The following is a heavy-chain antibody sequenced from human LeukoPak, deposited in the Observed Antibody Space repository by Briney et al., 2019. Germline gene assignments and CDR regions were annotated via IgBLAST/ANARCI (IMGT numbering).Heavy chain of an antibody. CDR3: MNIGTMGSH. CDR2: IYSDGST. V-gene: IGHV3-66*02. CDR1: GYIVSGNY. D-gene: IGHD1-26*01. Sequence: QAGGSLRLSCAASGYIVSGNYMSWVRQAPGKGLEWVSVIYSDGSTYYRDSGKGRFIISRDNSQNAVYLQMNSLRVDDRAVYYCMNIGTMGSHWGQGTLVTVSP. J-gene: IGHJ4*02.